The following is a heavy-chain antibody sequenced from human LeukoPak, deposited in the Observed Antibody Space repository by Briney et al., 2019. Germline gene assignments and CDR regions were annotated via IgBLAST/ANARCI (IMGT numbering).Heavy chain of an antibody. CDR2: ISSSSITI. Sequence: GGSLRLSCAASGFTFSSYSLIWVRQAPGKGLEWVSFISSSSITIYYADSVKGRFTISRDNAEKSLYLQMNSLRAEDTAVYYCARDRGGSYSAIDYWGQGTLVTVSS. J-gene: IGHJ4*02. CDR3: ARDRGGSYSAIDY. D-gene: IGHD2-15*01. CDR1: GFTFSSYS. V-gene: IGHV3-48*04.